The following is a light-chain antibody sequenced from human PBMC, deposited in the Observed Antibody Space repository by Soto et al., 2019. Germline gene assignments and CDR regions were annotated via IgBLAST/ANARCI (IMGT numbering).Light chain of an antibody. CDR1: SSDVGGYNY. Sequence: QSALTQPASVSGSPGQSITISCTGTSSDVGGYNYVSWYQQHPGKAPKLMIYDVSNRPSGVSNRFSGSKSGYTASLTISGLHAEDEADYYCSSYTSSSSYVVFGGGTKLTVL. J-gene: IGLJ2*01. CDR3: SSYTSSSSYVV. V-gene: IGLV2-14*01. CDR2: DVS.